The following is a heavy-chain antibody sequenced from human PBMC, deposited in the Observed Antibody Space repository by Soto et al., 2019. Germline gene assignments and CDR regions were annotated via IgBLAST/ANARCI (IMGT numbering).Heavy chain of an antibody. V-gene: IGHV1-69*13. J-gene: IGHJ4*02. CDR2: IIPIFGTA. D-gene: IGHD3-22*01. CDR3: ARDEEFYYDSSGYPLDY. CDR1: GGTFSSYA. Sequence: ASVKVSCKASGGTFSSYAISWVRQAPGQGLEWMGGIIPIFGTANYAQKFQGRVTITADESTSTAYMELSSLRSEDMAVYYCARDEEFYYDSSGYPLDYWGQGTLVTVSS.